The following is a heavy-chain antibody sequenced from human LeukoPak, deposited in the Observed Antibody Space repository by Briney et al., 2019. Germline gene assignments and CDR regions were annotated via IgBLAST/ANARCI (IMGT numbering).Heavy chain of an antibody. Sequence: GGSLRLSCAASGFTFTNACMNWVRQAPGKGLEWVSSISSSSSYIYYADSVKGRFTISRDNAKNSLYLQMNSLRAEDTAVYYCARDFNPYYDFWSGYYSVGIDYWGQGTLVTVSS. D-gene: IGHD3-3*01. J-gene: IGHJ4*02. CDR2: ISSSSSYI. CDR1: GFTFTNAC. V-gene: IGHV3-21*01. CDR3: ARDFNPYYDFWSGYYSVGIDY.